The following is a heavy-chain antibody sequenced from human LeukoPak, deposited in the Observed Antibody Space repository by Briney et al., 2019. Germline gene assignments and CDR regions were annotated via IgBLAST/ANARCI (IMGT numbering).Heavy chain of an antibody. D-gene: IGHD6-13*01. CDR2: ISGYNGNT. Sequence: PEASVKVSCKASGYIFSSYGLSWVRQAPGQGLEWMGWISGYNGNTNYAQKFQGRVTMTTDTPTSTAYMDLRSLRSDDTAVYYCARDVAGTFSPDSDAFDMWGQGTMVTVSS. CDR3: ARDVAGTFSPDSDAFDM. V-gene: IGHV1-18*01. J-gene: IGHJ3*02. CDR1: GYIFSSYG.